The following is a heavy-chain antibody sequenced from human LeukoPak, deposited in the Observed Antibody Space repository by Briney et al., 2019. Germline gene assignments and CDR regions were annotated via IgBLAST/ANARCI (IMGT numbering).Heavy chain of an antibody. CDR3: AREGGIVVAGTWGRNSYYMDV. V-gene: IGHV4-59*12. J-gene: IGHJ6*03. CDR1: VGSISNYS. Sequence: SETLSLTCTVSVGSISNYSWTWIRQPPGKGLEWIGHIYYNGNTNYNPSLNNPSLKSRVTISVDKSKNQFSLKLSSVTAADTAVYYCAREGGIVVAGTWGRNSYYMDVWGKGTTVTVSS. D-gene: IGHD6-19*01. CDR2: IYYNGNT.